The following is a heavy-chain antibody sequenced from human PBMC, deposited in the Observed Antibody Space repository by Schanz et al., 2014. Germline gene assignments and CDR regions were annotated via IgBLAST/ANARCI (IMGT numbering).Heavy chain of an antibody. D-gene: IGHD3-10*01. J-gene: IGHJ4*02. Sequence: EVQLAESGGGLVQPGGSLRLSCAASGFTFSSYAMHWVRQAPGKGLEWVSTIGTSGGTNYAESVKGRFTISRDNSKNTVHLQMNSLRAEDTAVYYCAKYRGYYRVSGSYRELEYWGQGTLVTVSS. CDR3: AKYRGYYRVSGSYRELEY. V-gene: IGHV3-23*04. CDR1: GFTFSSYA. CDR2: IGTSGGT.